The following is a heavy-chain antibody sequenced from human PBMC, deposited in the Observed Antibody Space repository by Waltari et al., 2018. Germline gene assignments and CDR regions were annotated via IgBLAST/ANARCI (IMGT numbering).Heavy chain of an antibody. V-gene: IGHV5-51*03. CDR1: GYSFTSYG. CDR3: ASSRESLGPDAFDI. Sequence: EVQLVQSGAEVKKPGESLKISCKGSGYSFTSYGIGGVRRRPGKGLGGMGIIYPGDSDTRYSPSFQGQVTISADKSISTAYLQWSSLKASDTAMYYCASSRESLGPDAFDIWGQGTMVTVSS. CDR2: IYPGDSDT. J-gene: IGHJ3*02. D-gene: IGHD3-10*01.